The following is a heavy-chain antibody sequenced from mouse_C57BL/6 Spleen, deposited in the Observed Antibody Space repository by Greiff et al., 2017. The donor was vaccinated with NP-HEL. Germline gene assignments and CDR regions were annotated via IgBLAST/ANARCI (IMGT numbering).Heavy chain of an antibody. CDR3: ASLRTGTGAWFAY. J-gene: IGHJ3*01. Sequence: VQLQQSGPELVKPGASVKISCKASGYTFTDYYMNWVKQSHGKSLEWIGDINPNNGGTSYNQKFKGKATLTVDKSSSTAYMELRSLTSEDSAVYYCASLRTGTGAWFAYWGQGTLVTVSA. CDR1: GYTFTDYY. CDR2: INPNNGGT. D-gene: IGHD4-1*01. V-gene: IGHV1-26*01.